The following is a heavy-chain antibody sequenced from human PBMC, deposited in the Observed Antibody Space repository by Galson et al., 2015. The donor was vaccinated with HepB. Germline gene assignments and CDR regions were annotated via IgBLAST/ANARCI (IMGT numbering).Heavy chain of an antibody. Sequence: SLRLSCAASGFTFSNCGMHWVRQAPGKGLEWVAVISYDGNNQYYADSVKGRFTISRDNSKNTLYLQMNSLRAEDTAVYYCAKGEGGYNSGYDYFDYWGQGTLVTVSS. J-gene: IGHJ4*02. CDR2: ISYDGNNQ. CDR1: GFTFSNCG. CDR3: AKGEGGYNSGYDYFDY. D-gene: IGHD5-18*01. V-gene: IGHV3-30*18.